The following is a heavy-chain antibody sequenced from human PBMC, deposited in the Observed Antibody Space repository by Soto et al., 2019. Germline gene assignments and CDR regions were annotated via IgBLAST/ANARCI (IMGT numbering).Heavy chain of an antibody. Sequence: SETLSLTCTVSGTSISSYYWSWIRQPPGKGLEWIANIHYSGTTNYNPSLASRVTLSVDTSKNQFSLKLTSVTAADTAVYYCAKVKPWLVTNPAYYFDYWGQGTLVTASS. V-gene: IGHV4-59*01. CDR2: IHYSGTT. CDR1: GTSISSYY. D-gene: IGHD6-19*01. J-gene: IGHJ4*02. CDR3: AKVKPWLVTNPAYYFDY.